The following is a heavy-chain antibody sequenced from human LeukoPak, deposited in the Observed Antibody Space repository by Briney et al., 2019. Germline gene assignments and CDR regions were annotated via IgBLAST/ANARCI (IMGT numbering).Heavy chain of an antibody. J-gene: IGHJ4*02. CDR3: ARDPYYYDSSGYH. CDR2: IKQDGSEK. V-gene: IGHV3-7*03. CDR1: GFTFSSYW. D-gene: IGHD3-22*01. Sequence: GGSLRLSCAASGFTFSSYWMSWVRPAPGKGLGWVANIKQDGSEKYYVDSVKGRFTISRDNAKNSLYLQMNSLRAEDTAVYYCARDPYYYDSSGYHWGQGTLVTVSS.